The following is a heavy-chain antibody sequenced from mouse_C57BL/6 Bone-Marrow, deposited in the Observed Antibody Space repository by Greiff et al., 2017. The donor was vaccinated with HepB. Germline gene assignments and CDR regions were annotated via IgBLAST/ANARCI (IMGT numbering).Heavy chain of an antibody. Sequence: VQLQQSGPELVKPGASVKISCKASGYSFTGYYMNWVKQSPEKSLEWIGEFNPSTGGTTYNQKFKAKATLTVDKSSSTAYMQLKSLTSEDSAVYYCARKGGSSGGAMDYWGQGTTVTVSS. CDR3: ARKGGSSGGAMDY. V-gene: IGHV1-42*01. D-gene: IGHD3-2*02. CDR1: GYSFTGYY. CDR2: FNPSTGGT. J-gene: IGHJ4*01.